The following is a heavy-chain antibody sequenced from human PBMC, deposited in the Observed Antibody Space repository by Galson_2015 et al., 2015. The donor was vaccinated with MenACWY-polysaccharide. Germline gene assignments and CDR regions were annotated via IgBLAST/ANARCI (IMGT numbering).Heavy chain of an antibody. J-gene: IGHJ4*02. Sequence: SLRLSCAASGFTFSNYGIHWVRQAPGKGLEWVAFISYDGSDEYYADSVKGRFTISRDNSKNTLYLQMNSLSAEDTAVYYCAKDRQWLAKTFDYWGQGTLVTVSS. D-gene: IGHD6-19*01. CDR2: ISYDGSDE. CDR1: GFTFSNYG. CDR3: AKDRQWLAKTFDY. V-gene: IGHV3-30*18.